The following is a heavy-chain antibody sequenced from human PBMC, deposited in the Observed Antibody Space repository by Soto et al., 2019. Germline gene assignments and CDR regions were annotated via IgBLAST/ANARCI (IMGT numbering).Heavy chain of an antibody. CDR1: GYTFTSYA. CDR3: ARDRLTGNWFDP. CDR2: MSGYNGDT. V-gene: IGHV1-18*01. Sequence: QVQLVQSGAEVKKPGASVKVSCTASGYTFTSYAISWVRQAPGQGLEWMGWMSGYNGDTKYAQKFQGRVTMTTDTSTSTGYMELRSLGSDDTAVYYCARDRLTGNWFDPWGQGTLVTVSS. D-gene: IGHD3-10*01. J-gene: IGHJ5*02.